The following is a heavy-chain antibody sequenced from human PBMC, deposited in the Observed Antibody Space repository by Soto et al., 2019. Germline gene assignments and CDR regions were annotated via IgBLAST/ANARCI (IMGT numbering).Heavy chain of an antibody. CDR3: ATVDSGYNVFDY. CDR2: MNPNSGNT. CDR1: GYTFTSYD. V-gene: IGHV1-8*01. Sequence: GASVKVSCKASGYTFTSYDINWVRQATGQGLEWMGWMNPNSGNTGYAQKFQGRVTMTRNTSISTAYMELSSLRSEDTAVYYCATVDSGYNVFDYWGQGTLVTVSS. J-gene: IGHJ4*02. D-gene: IGHD3-22*01.